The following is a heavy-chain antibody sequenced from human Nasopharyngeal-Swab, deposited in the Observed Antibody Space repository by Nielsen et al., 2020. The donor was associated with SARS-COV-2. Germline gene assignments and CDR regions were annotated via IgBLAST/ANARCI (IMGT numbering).Heavy chain of an antibody. J-gene: IGHJ4*02. D-gene: IGHD3-3*01. CDR2: IYYSGST. Sequence: WIRQPPGKGLEWIGYIYYSGSTYYNPSLKGRVTISVDTSKNQFSLKLSSVTAADTAVYYCARASRGIFGVVSTFDYWGQGTLVTVSS. CDR3: ARASRGIFGVVSTFDY. V-gene: IGHV4-31*02.